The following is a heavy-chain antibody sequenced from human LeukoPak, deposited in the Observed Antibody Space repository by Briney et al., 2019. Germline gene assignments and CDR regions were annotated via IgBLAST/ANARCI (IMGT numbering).Heavy chain of an antibody. J-gene: IGHJ4*02. V-gene: IGHV3-7*03. CDR1: GFTFSSYW. CDR2: IKQDGSEK. Sequence: PGGSLRLSCAASGFTFSSYWMSWVRQAPGKGLEWVANIKQDGSEKYYVDSVKGRFTISRDNAKNSLYLQMNSLRAEDTAVYYCARDGSPGPGYFDYWGQGTLVTVSS. CDR3: ARDGSPGPGYFDY. D-gene: IGHD1-14*01.